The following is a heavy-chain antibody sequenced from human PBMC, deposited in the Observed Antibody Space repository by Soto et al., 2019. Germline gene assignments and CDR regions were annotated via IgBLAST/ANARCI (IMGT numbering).Heavy chain of an antibody. V-gene: IGHV4-59*01. CDR2: FSSTGST. D-gene: IGHD3-10*01. CDR1: GASISYYY. Sequence: QVQLQESGPGLVKPSETLSLTCAVSGASISYYYWNWIRQPPGKGLEWIGSFSSTGSTNYNPSLKRRVTISVDTSKNQFSLTLSSVTAADTAVYYCARGGGSPYHNHEFDFWGQGTLVTVSS. CDR3: ARGGGSPYHNHEFDF. J-gene: IGHJ4*02.